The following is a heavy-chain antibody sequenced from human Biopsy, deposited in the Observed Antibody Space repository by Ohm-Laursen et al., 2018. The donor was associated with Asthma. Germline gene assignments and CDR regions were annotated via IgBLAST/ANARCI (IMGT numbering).Heavy chain of an antibody. V-gene: IGHV4-59*01. CDR2: VFYGGAT. Sequence: PETLSLTCTVSGDSISSYHWSWIRQPPGKGLEWIGYVFYGGATNYNPSLKSRVTISVDTSKNQFFLRLSSVTAADTAVYYCARGVVYGGDSYAEYFQHWGQGTLVTVSS. D-gene: IGHD4-23*01. CDR3: ARGVVYGGDSYAEYFQH. J-gene: IGHJ1*01. CDR1: GDSISSYH.